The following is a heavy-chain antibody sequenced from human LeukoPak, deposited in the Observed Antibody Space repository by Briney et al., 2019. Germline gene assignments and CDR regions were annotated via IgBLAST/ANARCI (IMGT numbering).Heavy chain of an antibody. CDR1: GFTFSSYW. Sequence: PGGSLRLSCAASGFTFSSYWMSWVRQAPGQGLEWMGWISAYYGNTNYAQKLQGRVTMTTDTSTSTAYMELRSLRSDDTAVYYCARDSNPAGKRASTSIAARPWGQGTLVTVSS. CDR3: ARDSNPAGKRASTSIAARP. V-gene: IGHV1-18*01. D-gene: IGHD6-6*01. J-gene: IGHJ5*02. CDR2: ISAYYGNT.